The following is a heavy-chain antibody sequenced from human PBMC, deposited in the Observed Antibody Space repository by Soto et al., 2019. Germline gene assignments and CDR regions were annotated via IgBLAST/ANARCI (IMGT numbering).Heavy chain of an antibody. Sequence: GTPVEVSCTASGGSFSSYAITWVRQAPGQGLEWMGGIIPIFGTANYAQKFQGRVTITADESTSTAYMELSSLRSEDTAVYYCARGGTAMAPIDYWGQGTLVPVSS. J-gene: IGHJ4*02. CDR2: IIPIFGTA. CDR3: ARGGTAMAPIDY. D-gene: IGHD5-18*01. V-gene: IGHV1-69*13. CDR1: GGSFSSYA.